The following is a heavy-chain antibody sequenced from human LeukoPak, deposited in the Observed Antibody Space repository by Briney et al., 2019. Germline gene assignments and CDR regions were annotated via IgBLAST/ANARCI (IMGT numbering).Heavy chain of an antibody. CDR2: IKQDGSEK. CDR1: GFTFSSYW. V-gene: IGHV3-7*01. CDR3: ARGGLLWFGEPPHYFDY. Sequence: GGSLRLSCAASGFTFSSYWMSWFRQAPGKGLEWVANIKQDGSEKYYVDSVKGRFTISKDNAKNSLYLQMNSLRAEDTAVYYCARGGLLWFGEPPHYFDYWGQGTLVTVSS. D-gene: IGHD3-10*01. J-gene: IGHJ4*02.